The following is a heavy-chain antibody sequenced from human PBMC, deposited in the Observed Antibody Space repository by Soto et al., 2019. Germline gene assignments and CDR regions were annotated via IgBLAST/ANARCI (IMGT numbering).Heavy chain of an antibody. V-gene: IGHV3-30*03. Sequence: GGSLRLSCEASGFTFSEYGMHWVRQAPGKGLEWVAVISDDGSNLADSVKGRFTIDRDNSRNTVYLQMNSLRAEDTAVYYCARDRLPLYYYHTAGKRGFDFWGQGILVTVSS. CDR1: GFTFSEYG. J-gene: IGHJ4*02. CDR2: ISDDGS. D-gene: IGHD3-22*01. CDR3: ARDRLPLYYYHTAGKRGFDF.